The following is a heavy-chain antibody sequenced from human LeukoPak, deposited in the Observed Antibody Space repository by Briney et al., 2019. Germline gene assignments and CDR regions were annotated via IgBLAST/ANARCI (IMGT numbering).Heavy chain of an antibody. J-gene: IGHJ4*02. Sequence: PSETLSLTCTVSGGSISSGGYYWSWIRQHPGKGLEWIGYIYYSGSTYYNPSLKSRVTISVDTSKNQFSLKLSSVTAADTAVYYCARDASRSYTDWGQGTLVTVSS. CDR2: IYYSGST. CDR1: GGSISSGGYY. V-gene: IGHV4-31*03. CDR3: ARDASRSYTD. D-gene: IGHD1-26*01.